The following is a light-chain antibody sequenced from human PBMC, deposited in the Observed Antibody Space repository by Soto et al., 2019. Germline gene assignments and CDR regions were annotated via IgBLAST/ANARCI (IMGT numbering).Light chain of an antibody. CDR1: QSVSIH. V-gene: IGKV3-15*01. CDR3: QQYSNWHPIT. CDR2: DTS. Sequence: ETLMTQSPCTLSVSLGERATLSCRASQSVSIHLAWYQQKPGQTPRLLIYDTSTRATGIPASFSGSGSGTEFTLTISSLQYEDFAVYYCQQYSNWHPITFGQGTRLENK. J-gene: IGKJ5*01.